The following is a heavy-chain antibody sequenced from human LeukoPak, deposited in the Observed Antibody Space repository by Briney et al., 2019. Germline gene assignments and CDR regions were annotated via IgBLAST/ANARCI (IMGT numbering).Heavy chain of an antibody. CDR2: ISSSGSTI. J-gene: IGHJ6*02. Sequence: GGSLRLSCAASGFTFSDYYMSWIRQAPGKGLEWVSYISSSGSTIYYADSVKGRFTISRDNAKNSLYLQMNSLRAEDTAVYYCSSGYDFDYYYGMDVWGQGTTVTVSS. CDR1: GFTFSDYY. CDR3: SSGYDFDYYYGMDV. D-gene: IGHD5-12*01. V-gene: IGHV3-11*01.